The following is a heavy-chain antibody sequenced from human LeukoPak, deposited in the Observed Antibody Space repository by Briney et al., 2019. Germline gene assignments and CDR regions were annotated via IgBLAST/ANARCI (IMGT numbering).Heavy chain of an antibody. V-gene: IGHV3-21*01. Sequence: GGSLRLACAASGVSFNIYGMTWVRQAPGNGLEWVATIGNSGTYIHYGDSVKGRFTISRDTAKSSLYPQMDSLRVEDTAIYYCTRDGVAWSRDYWGQGTLVTVSS. J-gene: IGHJ4*02. CDR3: TRDGVAWSRDY. CDR1: GVSFNIYG. D-gene: IGHD2-8*01. CDR2: IGNSGTYI.